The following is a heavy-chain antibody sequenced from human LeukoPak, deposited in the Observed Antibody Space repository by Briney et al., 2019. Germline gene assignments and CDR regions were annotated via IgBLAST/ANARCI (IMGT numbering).Heavy chain of an antibody. CDR1: GFTFSSYS. CDR2: ISATGSYI. D-gene: IGHD3-3*01. J-gene: IGHJ6*03. CDR3: ARGSPPITIFGVVNYMDV. V-gene: IGHV3-21*01. Sequence: KPGGSLRLSCAASGFTFSSYSMNWVRQAPGKGLEWVSSISATGSYIYYADSVKGRFTISRDNAKNSLYLQMNSLRAEDTAVYYCARGSPPITIFGVVNYMDVWGKGTTVTVSS.